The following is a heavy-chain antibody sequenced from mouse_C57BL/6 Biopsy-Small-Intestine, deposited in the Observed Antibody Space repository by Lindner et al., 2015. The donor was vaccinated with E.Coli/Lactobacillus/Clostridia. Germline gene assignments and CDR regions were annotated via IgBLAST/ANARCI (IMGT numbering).Heavy chain of an antibody. CDR1: GYKFTGYY. CDR2: INPYNGGT. V-gene: IGHV1-19*01. CDR3: AIMYYDIVTGYTRYGMDV. D-gene: IGHD2-13*01. J-gene: IGHJ4*01. Sequence: SVKVSCKTSGYKFTGYYMHWVRQAPGQGLEWMGRINPYNGGTKYAQKFQGRVTMTRDTSISTAYLELSRLRSDDTARYYCAIMYYDIVTGYTRYGMDVWGQGTAVNVSS.